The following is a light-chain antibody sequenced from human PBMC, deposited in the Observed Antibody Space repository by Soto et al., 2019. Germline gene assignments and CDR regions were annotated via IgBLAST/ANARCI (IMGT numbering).Light chain of an antibody. V-gene: IGLV2-11*01. CDR2: DVS. J-gene: IGLJ1*01. Sequence: QSALTQPRSVSGSPGQSVTISCTGTSSDVGGYNYVSWYQQHPGKAPKLMIYDVSKRPSGVPDRFSGSKSGNTASLTISGLQADDEADYYCCSYAGSYRGVFGTGTKLTVL. CDR1: SSDVGGYNY. CDR3: CSYAGSYRGV.